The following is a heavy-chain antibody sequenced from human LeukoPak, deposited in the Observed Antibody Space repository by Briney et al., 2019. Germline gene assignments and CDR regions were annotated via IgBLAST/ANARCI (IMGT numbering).Heavy chain of an antibody. CDR1: GFTFSSYG. D-gene: IGHD1-26*01. CDR2: ISYDGSNK. V-gene: IGHV3-30*18. J-gene: IGHJ4*02. CDR3: AKDQVGATKD. Sequence: PGGSLRLSCAASGFTFSSYGMHWVRQAPGKGLEWVAVISYDGSNKYYADSVKGRFTISRDNSKNTLYLQMNSLRAEDTAVYYCAKDQVGATKDWGQETLVTVSS.